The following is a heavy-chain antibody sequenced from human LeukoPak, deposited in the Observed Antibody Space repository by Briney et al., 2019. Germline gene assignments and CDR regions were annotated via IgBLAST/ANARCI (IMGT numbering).Heavy chain of an antibody. J-gene: IGHJ4*02. CDR2: IYYSGST. CDR1: GGSISSSSYY. Sequence: TSSETLSLTCTVSGGSISSSSYYWGWIRQPPGKGLEWIGSIYYSGSTYYNPSLKSRVTISVDTSKNQFSLKLSSVTAADTAVYYCARDLGIAVAGTGFDYWGQGTLVTVSS. CDR3: ARDLGIAVAGTGFDY. D-gene: IGHD6-19*01. V-gene: IGHV4-39*07.